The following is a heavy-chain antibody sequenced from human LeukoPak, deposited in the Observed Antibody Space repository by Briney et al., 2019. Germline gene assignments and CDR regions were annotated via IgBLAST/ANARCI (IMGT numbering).Heavy chain of an antibody. CDR2: LSSTGNT. J-gene: IGHJ3*02. Sequence: GRSLRLSCAASGFTVSRNYMNWVRQAPGKGLEWVSLLSSTGNTSYADSVKGRFTISRHNSKNTLYLQVNSLRPEDTAMYYCARWRPIDAFDIWGQGTMVIVSS. V-gene: IGHV3-53*04. CDR3: ARWRPIDAFDI. D-gene: IGHD3-3*01. CDR1: GFTVSRNY.